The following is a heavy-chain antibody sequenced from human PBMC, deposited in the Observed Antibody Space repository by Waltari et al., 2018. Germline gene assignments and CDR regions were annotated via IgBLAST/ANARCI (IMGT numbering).Heavy chain of an antibody. V-gene: IGHV3-74*01. CDR3: TRAGYYRFDY. D-gene: IGHD3-9*01. CDR1: GFTLSSYW. J-gene: IGHJ4*02. CDR2: INNDCTSP. Sequence: EVQLVASGGGLVQPGGSLRLSCVASGFTLSSYWMHWVRQAPGEGLVWVSRINNDCTSPSCADSVKGRFTISRDNAKNTLYLQMNSLRAEDTAVYYCTRAGYYRFDYWGQGTLATVSS.